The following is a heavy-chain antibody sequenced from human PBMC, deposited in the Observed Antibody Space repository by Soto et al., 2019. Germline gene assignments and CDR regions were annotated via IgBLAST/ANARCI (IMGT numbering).Heavy chain of an antibody. Sequence: QVQLQESGPGLVKPSETLSLTCTVSGGSISGYYGSWIRQPPGKGLEWIGYIYYSGTTNYNPSLKSRVTISVTRSKNQFSLKLSSVTAADTAVYYCATDLVRFGESLFDYWGQGTLVTVSS. V-gene: IGHV4-59*01. CDR2: IYYSGTT. CDR1: GGSISGYY. CDR3: ATDLVRFGESLFDY. J-gene: IGHJ4*02. D-gene: IGHD3-10*01.